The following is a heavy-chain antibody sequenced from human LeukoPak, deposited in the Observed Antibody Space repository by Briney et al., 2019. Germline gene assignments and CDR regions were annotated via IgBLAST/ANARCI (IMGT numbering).Heavy chain of an antibody. D-gene: IGHD2-15*01. CDR3: ARESGYCSGGTCYLLDY. V-gene: IGHV1-69*13. CDR2: IIPIFGTA. J-gene: IGHJ4*02. Sequence: SVKVSCKASGGTFSSYAISWVRQAPGQGLEWMGGIIPIFGTANYAQKFQGRVTITADESTSTAYMELSSLRSDDTAVYYCARESGYCSGGTCYLLDYWGQGTLVTVSS. CDR1: GGTFSSYA.